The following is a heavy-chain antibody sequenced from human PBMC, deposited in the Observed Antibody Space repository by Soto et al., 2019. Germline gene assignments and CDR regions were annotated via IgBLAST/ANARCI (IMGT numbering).Heavy chain of an antibody. D-gene: IGHD3-16*02. CDR2: IVVGSGNT. CDR1: GFTFTSSA. J-gene: IGHJ5*02. CDR3: AAENWRLHLGELSLFGFDP. V-gene: IGHV1-58*02. Sequence: GASVKVSCKASGFTFTSSAMQWVRQARGQRLEWIGWIVVGSGNTNYAQKFQERVTITRDMSTSTAYMELSSLRSEDTAVYYCAAENWRLHLGELSLFGFDPWGQGTLVTVSS.